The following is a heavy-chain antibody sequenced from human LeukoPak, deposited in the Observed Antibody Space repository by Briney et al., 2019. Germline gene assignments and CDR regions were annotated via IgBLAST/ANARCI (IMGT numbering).Heavy chain of an antibody. CDR3: ARHIRYDSGSYLRGFDP. V-gene: IGHV4-59*01. J-gene: IGHJ5*02. Sequence: SETLSLTCSVSGGSISGYYWSWIRQPPGKGLEWIGYVYYSGSTNYNPPLKSRVTISVDTSRNQFSLKLTSVTAADTAVYYCARHIRYDSGSYLRGFDPWGQGTLVTVSS. D-gene: IGHD3-10*01. CDR1: GGSISGYY. CDR2: VYYSGST.